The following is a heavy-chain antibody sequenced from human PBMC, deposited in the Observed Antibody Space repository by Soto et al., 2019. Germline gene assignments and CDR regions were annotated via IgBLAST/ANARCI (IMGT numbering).Heavy chain of an antibody. D-gene: IGHD6-13*01. Sequence: ASVKVSCKASGYTFTSYSISWVRQASGQGLEWMGWISAYNDNTNYAQKLQGRVTMTTDTSTSTAYMELRSLRSDDTAVYYCARDILAAAGNWFDPWGQGTLVTVSS. CDR1: GYTFTSYS. J-gene: IGHJ5*02. V-gene: IGHV1-18*01. CDR3: ARDILAAAGNWFDP. CDR2: ISAYNDNT.